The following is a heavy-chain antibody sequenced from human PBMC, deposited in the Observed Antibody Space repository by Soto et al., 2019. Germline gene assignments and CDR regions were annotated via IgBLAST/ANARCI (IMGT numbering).Heavy chain of an antibody. CDR3: SRSLDY. J-gene: IGHJ4*02. CDR1: GFTFSCHL. CDR2: INQDGSEK. Sequence: GWSPEIGSAASGFTFSCHLMDWVRQAPGKGLEWVANINQDGSEKHFVDSVKGRFSISRDNAKNSLYLEMSSLTAEDSALYYCSRSLDYCGQGTLLTVSS. V-gene: IGHV3-7*01.